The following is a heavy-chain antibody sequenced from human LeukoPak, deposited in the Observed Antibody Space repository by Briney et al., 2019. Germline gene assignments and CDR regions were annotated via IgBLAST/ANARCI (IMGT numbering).Heavy chain of an antibody. D-gene: IGHD1-26*01. Sequence: ASVKVSCKASGYTFTSYDINWVRQATGQGLEWMGWMNPNSGNTGYAQKFQGRVTMTRNTSISTAYMELSSQRSEDTAVYYCARGASGSYYYYYGMDVWGQGTTVTVSS. V-gene: IGHV1-8*01. CDR2: MNPNSGNT. J-gene: IGHJ6*02. CDR3: ARGASGSYYYYYGMDV. CDR1: GYTFTSYD.